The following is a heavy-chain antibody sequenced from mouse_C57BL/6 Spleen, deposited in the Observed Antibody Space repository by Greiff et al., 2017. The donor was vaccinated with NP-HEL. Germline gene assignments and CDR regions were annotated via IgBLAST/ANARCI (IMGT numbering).Heavy chain of an antibody. Sequence: VQLQQSGAELVKPGASVKLSCTASGFNIKDYYMHWVKQRTEQGLEWIGRIDPNSGGTKYNEKFKSKATLTVDKPSSTAYMQLSSLTSEDSAVYYCAREGYDPWFAYWGQGTLVTVSA. CDR3: AREGYDPWFAY. CDR1: GFNIKDYY. V-gene: IGHV1-72*01. J-gene: IGHJ3*01. CDR2: IDPNSGGT. D-gene: IGHD2-3*01.